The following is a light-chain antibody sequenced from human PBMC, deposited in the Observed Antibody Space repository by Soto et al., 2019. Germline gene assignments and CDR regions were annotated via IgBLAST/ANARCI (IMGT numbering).Light chain of an antibody. CDR1: QSISSW. CDR3: QQYNSYWT. CDR2: DAS. V-gene: IGKV1-5*01. Sequence: DIHITQSPTTLSASVVDRVTITCRASQSISSWLAWYQQKPGKAPKLLIYDASSLESGVPSRFSGRGSGTEFTLTISSLQPDDFATYYCQQYNSYWTFGQGTKVDIK. J-gene: IGKJ1*01.